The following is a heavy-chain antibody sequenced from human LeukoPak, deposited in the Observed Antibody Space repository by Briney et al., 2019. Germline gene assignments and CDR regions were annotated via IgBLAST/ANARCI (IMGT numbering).Heavy chain of an antibody. CDR3: ATDTYYGSGSSFDY. V-gene: IGHV1-24*01. Sequence: ASVKVSCKVSGYTLTELSMHWVRQAPGKGLEWMGGFDPEDGETVYAQKFQGRITMTEDTSTDTAYMERSRLRSEDTAVYYCATDTYYGSGSSFDYWGQGTLVTVSS. D-gene: IGHD3-10*01. CDR2: FDPEDGET. CDR1: GYTLTELS. J-gene: IGHJ4*02.